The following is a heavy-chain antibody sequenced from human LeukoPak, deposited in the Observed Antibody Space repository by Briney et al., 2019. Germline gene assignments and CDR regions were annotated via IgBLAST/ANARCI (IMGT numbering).Heavy chain of an antibody. CDR1: GYTFTDYY. Sequence: LGASVKVSCNASGYTFTDYYMHWVRQAPGQGLEWMGWINPNIGGTNYAQKFQGRVTMTRDMSTSTVYMELSSLRSEDTAVYYCARDPSKTTVTTAGASYYMDVWGKGTTVTVSS. CDR3: ARDPSKTTVTTAGASYYMDV. CDR2: INPNIGGT. J-gene: IGHJ6*03. V-gene: IGHV1-2*02. D-gene: IGHD4-17*01.